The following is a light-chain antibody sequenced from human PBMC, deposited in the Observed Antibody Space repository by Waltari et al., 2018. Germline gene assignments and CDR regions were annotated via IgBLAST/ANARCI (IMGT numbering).Light chain of an antibody. CDR2: DVT. J-gene: IGLJ2*01. CDR1: YSDVGGYNY. CDR3: SSYTSRSSLKL. Sequence: QSALTQPISVSGSPGQSITISCTGTYSDVGGYNYVSWYQQYPGEAPRLIIYDVTNRPSGVTLRFSGSKSGDTASLTISGLQTEDEADYYCSSYTSRSSLKLFGGGTKLTVL. V-gene: IGLV2-14*03.